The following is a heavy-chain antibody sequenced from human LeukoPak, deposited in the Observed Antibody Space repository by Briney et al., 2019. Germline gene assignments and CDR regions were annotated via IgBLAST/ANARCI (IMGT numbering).Heavy chain of an antibody. Sequence: NASETLSLTCTVSGGSISSGDYYWSWIRQPPGKGLEWIGYIYYSGSTYYNPSLKSRVTISVDTSKNQFSLKLSSVTAADTAVYYWAREKATSCSGGSCYLDYWGQGTLVTVSS. V-gene: IGHV4-30-4*01. J-gene: IGHJ4*02. CDR2: IYYSGST. CDR1: GGSISSGDYY. D-gene: IGHD2-15*01. CDR3: AREKATSCSGGSCYLDY.